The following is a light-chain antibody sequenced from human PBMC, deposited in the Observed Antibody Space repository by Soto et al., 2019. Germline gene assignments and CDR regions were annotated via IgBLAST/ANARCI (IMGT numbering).Light chain of an antibody. CDR3: QHHSSWHPIT. CDR2: DAS. V-gene: IGKV3-11*01. J-gene: IGKJ5*01. Sequence: EILLTQSPATLSLSPGERVTLSWRASQYVSSQLAWYQQKPGQAPRLLIHDASDRANGIPGRFSGSGSGTDFILIVSSLEPEDFAFYYCQHHSSWHPITFGQGTRLEIK. CDR1: QYVSSQ.